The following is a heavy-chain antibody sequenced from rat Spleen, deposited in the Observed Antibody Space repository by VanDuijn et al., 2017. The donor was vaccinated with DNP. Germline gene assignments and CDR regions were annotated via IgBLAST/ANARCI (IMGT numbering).Heavy chain of an antibody. CDR1: GFSLTSYG. CDR2: IWGDGST. D-gene: IGHD1-8*01. CDR3: AEAFTVA. V-gene: IGHV2-77*01. Sequence: QVQMKETGPGLVQTTQTLSVTCTVSGFSLTSYGVHWVRQAPGKGLEWMGIIWGDGSTNYNSALKSRLSISRDTSKSQVFLTMNSLQTDDTAVYYCAEAFTVAWGQGVMVTVSS. J-gene: IGHJ2*01.